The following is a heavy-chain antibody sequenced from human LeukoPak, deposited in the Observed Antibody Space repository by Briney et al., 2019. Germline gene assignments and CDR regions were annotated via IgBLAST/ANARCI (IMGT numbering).Heavy chain of an antibody. CDR1: GFTFSNYE. D-gene: IGHD3-10*01. V-gene: IGHV3-15*01. J-gene: IGHJ4*02. CDR3: AAASEVLLWFGDVNFDY. CDR2: IKRKTDGGTT. Sequence: GGSLRLSCAASGFTFSNYEMHWVRQAPGKGLEWVGRIKRKTDGGTTDYAAPVKGRFTISRDDSKNTLSLQMNSLKTEDTAVYYCAAASEVLLWFGDVNFDYWGQGTLVTVSS.